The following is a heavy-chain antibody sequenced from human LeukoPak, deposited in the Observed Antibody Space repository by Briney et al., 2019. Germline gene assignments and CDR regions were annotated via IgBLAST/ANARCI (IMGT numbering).Heavy chain of an antibody. CDR1: GGSFSGYY. V-gene: IGHV4-34*01. CDR2: INHSGST. D-gene: IGHD3-16*01. CDR3: ARGGTETHRGGFWFDP. Sequence: SETLSLTCAVYGGSFSGYYWSWIRQPPGKGLEWIGEINHSGSTNYNPSLKSRVTISVDTSKNQFSLKLSSVTAADTAVYYCARGGTETHRGGFWFDPWGQGTLVTVSS. J-gene: IGHJ5*02.